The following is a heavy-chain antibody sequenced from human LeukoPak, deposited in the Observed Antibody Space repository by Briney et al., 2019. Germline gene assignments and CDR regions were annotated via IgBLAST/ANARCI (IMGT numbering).Heavy chain of an antibody. D-gene: IGHD5-12*01. CDR3: ARGGYSFDY. CDR2: ISGSGGST. Sequence: GGSLRLSCAASGFTFSSYAMSWVRQAPGKGLEWVSAISGSGGSTYYADSVKGRFTISRDNAKNSLYLQMNSLRVEDTAVYYCARGGYSFDYLGQGTLVTVSS. J-gene: IGHJ4*02. V-gene: IGHV3-23*01. CDR1: GFTFSSYA.